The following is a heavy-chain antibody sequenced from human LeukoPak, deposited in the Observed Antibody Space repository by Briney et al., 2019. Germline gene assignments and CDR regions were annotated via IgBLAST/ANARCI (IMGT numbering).Heavy chain of an antibody. J-gene: IGHJ4*02. CDR3: ATRHYSDSSGYLPY. Sequence: GGSLRLSCAASGFTFSSYVMSWVSQAPGKGLEWVSAISGRGSSTYYSDSVKGRFTISIDNSKNTLYLQMNSLRAEDTAVYYCATRHYSDSSGYLPYWGLGTLVTVSS. CDR1: GFTFSSYV. D-gene: IGHD3-22*01. CDR2: ISGRGSST. V-gene: IGHV3-23*01.